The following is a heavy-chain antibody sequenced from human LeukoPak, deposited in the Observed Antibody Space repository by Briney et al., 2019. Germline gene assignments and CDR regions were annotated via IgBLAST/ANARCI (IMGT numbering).Heavy chain of an antibody. CDR2: INTYNGDT. CDR1: GYTFVNYG. V-gene: IGHV1-18*01. Sequence: GASVKVSCKASGYTFVNYGLSWVRQAPGQGLEWMGRINTYNGDTDYAQNVRGRVIMTTDTSTSTGYMELRSLRSDDTVVYYCARDGVVIRGAFTLSYNAMDVWGQGTTVAVSS. CDR3: ARDGVVIRGAFTLSYNAMDV. J-gene: IGHJ6*02. D-gene: IGHD2-2*01.